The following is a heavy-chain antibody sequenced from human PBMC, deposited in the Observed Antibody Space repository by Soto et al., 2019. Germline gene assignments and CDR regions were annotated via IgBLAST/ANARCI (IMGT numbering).Heavy chain of an antibody. CDR2: INAGNGNT. D-gene: IGHD1-7*01. V-gene: IGHV1-3*01. CDR1: GYTFTSYA. Sequence: ASLKVSCKASGYTFTSYAMHWVRQAPGQRLEWMGWINAGNGNTKYSQKFQGRVTITRDTSASTAYMELSSLRSEDTAVYYCASSNWNYYYYYYGMDVWGQGTTVTVSS. J-gene: IGHJ6*02. CDR3: ASSNWNYYYYYYGMDV.